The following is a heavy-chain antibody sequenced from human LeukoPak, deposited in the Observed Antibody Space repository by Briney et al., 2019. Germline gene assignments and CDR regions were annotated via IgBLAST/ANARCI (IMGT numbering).Heavy chain of an antibody. CDR3: AREGVGATEAFDI. D-gene: IGHD1-26*01. J-gene: IGHJ3*02. CDR1: GYTFTGYY. V-gene: IGHV1-2*02. CDR2: INPNSGGT. Sequence: ASVKVSCKASGYTFTGYYMHWVRQAPGQGLEWMGWINPNSGGTNYAQKFQGRVTMTRDTSISTAYMELSRLRSDDTAVYYCAREGVGATEAFDIWGQGTMVTVSS.